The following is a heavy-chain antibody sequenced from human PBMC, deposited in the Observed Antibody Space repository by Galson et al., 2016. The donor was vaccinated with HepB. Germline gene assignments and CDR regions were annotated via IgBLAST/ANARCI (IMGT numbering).Heavy chain of an antibody. D-gene: IGHD3-3*01. V-gene: IGHV4-59*11. CDR2: IYSSGDT. CDR1: GGSISSHY. Sequence: SETLSLTCAVSGGSISSHYWSWIRQPPGKGLEWIGYIYSSGDTNYNPSLERRVTLSVDTSNNQFSLRLSSVTAAGTAVYYCAGGSGYIFDYWGQGTRVTVSS. J-gene: IGHJ4*02. CDR3: AGGSGYIFDY.